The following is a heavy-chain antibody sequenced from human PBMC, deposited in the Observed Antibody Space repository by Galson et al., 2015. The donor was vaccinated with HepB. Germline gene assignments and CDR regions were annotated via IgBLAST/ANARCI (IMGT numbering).Heavy chain of an antibody. J-gene: IGHJ4*02. D-gene: IGHD4-17*01. CDR2: ISGRGYST. CDR1: GFTFSNYA. CDR3: AKGGDDYGDYGSGYYFDY. Sequence: SLRLSCAASGFTFSNYAMSWVRQAPGKGLEWVSSISGRGYSTYYADSVKGRFTISRDNSKNTLFLQMNSLRAEDTAVYYCAKGGDDYGDYGSGYYFDYWGQGTLVTVSS. V-gene: IGHV3-23*01.